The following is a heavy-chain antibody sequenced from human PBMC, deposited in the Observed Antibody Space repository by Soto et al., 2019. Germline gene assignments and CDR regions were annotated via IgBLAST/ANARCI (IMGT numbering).Heavy chain of an antibody. CDR3: AKGQVTYYDFWSAHYYYYGMDV. J-gene: IGHJ6*02. V-gene: IGHV3-23*01. Sequence: GGSLRLSCAASGFTFSSYAMSWVRQAPGKGLEWVSAISGSGGSTYYADSVKGRFTISRDNSKNTLYLQMNSLRAEDTAVYYCAKGQVTYYDFWSAHYYYYGMDVWGQGTTVTVSS. D-gene: IGHD3-3*01. CDR2: ISGSGGST. CDR1: GFTFSSYA.